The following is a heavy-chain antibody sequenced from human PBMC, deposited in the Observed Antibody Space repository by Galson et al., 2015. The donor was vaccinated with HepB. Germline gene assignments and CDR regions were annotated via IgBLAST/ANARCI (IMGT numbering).Heavy chain of an antibody. D-gene: IGHD2-2*01. J-gene: IGHJ5*02. CDR3: ARGSGYCSSTSCKPEGDWFDP. CDR2: ISAYNGNT. V-gene: IGHV1-18*04. CDR1: GYTFTSYG. Sequence: SVKVSCKASGYTFTSYGISWVRQAPGQGLEWMGWISAYNGNTNYAQKLQGRVTMTTDTSTSTAYMELRSLRSDDTAVYYCARGSGYCSSTSCKPEGDWFDPWGQGTLVTVSS.